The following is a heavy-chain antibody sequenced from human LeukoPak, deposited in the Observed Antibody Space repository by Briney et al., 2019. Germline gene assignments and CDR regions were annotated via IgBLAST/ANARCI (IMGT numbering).Heavy chain of an antibody. CDR1: GFTFSGYW. CDR3: VRGAGGPRNYVLDY. D-gene: IGHD3-10*02. V-gene: IGHV3-74*01. CDR2: LNSDGTTI. J-gene: IGHJ4*02. Sequence: PGGSLRLSCVASGFTFSGYWMHWVRHAPGMGLVWVSRLNSDGTTINYADSVKGRFTISRDNAKNTVYLQMSGLRDDDTALYFCVRGAGGPRNYVLDYWGQGALVSASS.